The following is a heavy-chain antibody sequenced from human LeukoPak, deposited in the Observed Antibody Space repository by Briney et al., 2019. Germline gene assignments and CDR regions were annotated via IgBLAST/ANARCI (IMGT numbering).Heavy chain of an antibody. Sequence: SVKVSCKASGGTFSSYAISWVRQAPGQGLEWMGGIIPIFGTANYAQKFQGRVTITTDESTSTAYMELSSLRSEDTAVYYCARRGGGSDGEPYHYDSSGYYWGFDYWGQGTLVTVSS. V-gene: IGHV1-69*05. CDR1: GGTFSSYA. CDR3: ARRGGGSDGEPYHYDSSGYYWGFDY. D-gene: IGHD3-22*01. J-gene: IGHJ4*02. CDR2: IIPIFGTA.